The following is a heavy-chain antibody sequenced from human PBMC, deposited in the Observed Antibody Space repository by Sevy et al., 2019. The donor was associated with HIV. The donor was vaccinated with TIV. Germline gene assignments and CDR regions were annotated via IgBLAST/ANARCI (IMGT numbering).Heavy chain of an antibody. Sequence: GGSLRLSCAASGFTFAKYSMSWVRQAPGKGLEWVSTFSFGCGRINYADSVKGRFTISRDDSKNSLFLHMNSLRAEATAKYFGAREGWTQPHDYWGQGTLVTVSS. CDR2: FSFGCGRI. CDR3: AREGWTQPHDY. CDR1: GFTFAKYS. D-gene: IGHD1-26*01. V-gene: IGHV3-23*01. J-gene: IGHJ4*02.